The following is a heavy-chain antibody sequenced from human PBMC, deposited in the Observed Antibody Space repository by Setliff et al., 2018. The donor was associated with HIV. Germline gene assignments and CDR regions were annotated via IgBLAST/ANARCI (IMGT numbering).Heavy chain of an antibody. V-gene: IGHV4-34*11. D-gene: IGHD5-12*01. CDR1: GGSFSGYY. J-gene: IGHJ4*02. CDR3: AKSSPSIGYISDH. Sequence: SETLSLTCAVYGGSFSGYYWSWIRQPPGKGLEWIGYISPTGNTNYNPSLKSRVTISTETSKNQFSLNVRSVTAADTAVYFCAKSSPSIGYISDHWGQGTLVTVSS. CDR2: ISPTGNT.